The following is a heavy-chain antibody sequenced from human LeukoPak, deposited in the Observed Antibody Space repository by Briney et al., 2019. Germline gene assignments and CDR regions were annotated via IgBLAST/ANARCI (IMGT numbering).Heavy chain of an antibody. CDR3: ARTPTDTGEFDY. Sequence: GGSLRLSCAASGFTFSSYSMNWVRQAPGKGLECVSSISSSSSSIYYADSVKGRFTISRDDAKNSLYLQMNSLRAEDTAVYYCARTPTDTGEFDYWGQGTLVTVSS. CDR2: ISSSSSSI. CDR1: GFTFSSYS. D-gene: IGHD3-16*01. V-gene: IGHV3-21*01. J-gene: IGHJ4*02.